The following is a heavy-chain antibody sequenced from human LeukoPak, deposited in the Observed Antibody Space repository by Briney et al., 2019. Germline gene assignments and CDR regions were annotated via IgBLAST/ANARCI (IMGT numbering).Heavy chain of an antibody. Sequence: PSETLSLTCTVSGGSISSYYWSWIRQPPGKGLEWIGYIYYSGSTNYNPSLKSRVTISVDTSKNQFSLKLSSVTAADTAVYYCARASRWYGGQFDYWGQGTLVTVSS. J-gene: IGHJ4*02. CDR1: GGSISSYY. V-gene: IGHV4-59*01. CDR2: IYYSGST. D-gene: IGHD4-23*01. CDR3: ARASRWYGGQFDY.